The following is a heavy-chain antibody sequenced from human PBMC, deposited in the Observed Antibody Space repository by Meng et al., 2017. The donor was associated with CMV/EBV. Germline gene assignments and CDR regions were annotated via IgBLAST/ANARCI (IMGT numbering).Heavy chain of an antibody. J-gene: IGHJ4*02. Sequence: SETLSLTCTVSGGSVSSGSYYWSWIRQPPGKGLEYLGYIYYSGSTYYNPSLKSRVTISVDTSKNQFSLKLSSVTAADTAVYYCAGEAHYYDNSGYYSDYFDYWGQGTLVTVSS. CDR3: AGEAHYYDNSGYYSDYFDY. D-gene: IGHD3-22*01. V-gene: IGHV4-30-4*08. CDR1: GGSVSSGSYY. CDR2: IYYSGST.